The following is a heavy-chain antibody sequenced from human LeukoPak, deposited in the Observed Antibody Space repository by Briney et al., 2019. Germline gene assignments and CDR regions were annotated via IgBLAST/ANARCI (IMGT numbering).Heavy chain of an antibody. CDR1: GGTFSSYT. D-gene: IGHD2-2*01. Sequence: SVKVSCKASGGTFSSYTIIWVRQAPGQGLEWMGGIIPIFGTANYAQKFQGRVTITTDESTSTAYMELSSLRSEDTAVYYCAAAAPLASTPYNWFDPWGQGTLVTVSS. CDR2: IIPIFGTA. V-gene: IGHV1-69*05. J-gene: IGHJ5*02. CDR3: AAAAPLASTPYNWFDP.